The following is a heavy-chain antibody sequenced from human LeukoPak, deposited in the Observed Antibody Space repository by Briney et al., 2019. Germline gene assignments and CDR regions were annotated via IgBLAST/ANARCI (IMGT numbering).Heavy chain of an antibody. CDR3: AKDQLWFGELLYLFDY. CDR1: GFTFSSYA. D-gene: IGHD3-10*01. J-gene: IGHJ4*02. Sequence: GGSLRLSCAASGFTFSSYAMSWVRQAPGKGLEWVSAISGSGGSTYYADSVKGRFTISRDNSKNTLYLQMNSLRAEDTAVYYCAKDQLWFGELLYLFDYWGQGTLVTVSS. CDR2: ISGSGGST. V-gene: IGHV3-23*01.